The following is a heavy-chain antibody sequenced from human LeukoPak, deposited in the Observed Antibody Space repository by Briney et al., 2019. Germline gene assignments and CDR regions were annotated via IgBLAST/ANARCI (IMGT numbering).Heavy chain of an antibody. CDR1: GFTFSSYA. D-gene: IGHD2-2*01. Sequence: GGSLRLSCAASGFTFSSYAMHWVRQAPGKGLEWVAVKSYDGSNKYYADSVKGRFTISRDNSKNTLYLQMNSLRAEDTAVYYCARGYQLLFDAFDIWGQGTMVTVSS. CDR3: ARGYQLLFDAFDI. J-gene: IGHJ3*02. V-gene: IGHV3-30*01. CDR2: KSYDGSNK.